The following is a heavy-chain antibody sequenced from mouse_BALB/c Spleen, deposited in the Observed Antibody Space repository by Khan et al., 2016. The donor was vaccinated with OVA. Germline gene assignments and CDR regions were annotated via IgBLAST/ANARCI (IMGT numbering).Heavy chain of an antibody. CDR1: GFSLSDYG. J-gene: IGHJ4*01. CDR2: IWGGGST. Sequence: QVQLKESGPGLVAPSQNLSITCTVSGFSLSDYGVSWIRQPPGKGLEWLGVIWGGGSTYYNSALKSRLSISKDHSKSQVFLKMSSLQSDDTAMFYCAKGVWSYYYTLDYWGLGTSVTVSS. V-gene: IGHV2-6-5*01. CDR3: AKGVWSYYYTLDY.